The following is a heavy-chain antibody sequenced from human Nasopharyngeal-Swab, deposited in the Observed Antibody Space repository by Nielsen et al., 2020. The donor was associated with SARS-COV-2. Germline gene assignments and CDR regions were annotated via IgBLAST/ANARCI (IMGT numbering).Heavy chain of an antibody. V-gene: IGHV4-59*01. J-gene: IGHJ5*02. CDR3: ARGSRGSSWDLNWFDP. D-gene: IGHD6-13*01. CDR1: GGSISSYY. Sequence: SETLSLTCTVSGGSISSYYWSWLRQPPGKGLEWIGYIYYSGSTNYNPSLKSRVTISVDTSKNQVTLKLSSVTAADTAVYYCARGSRGSSWDLNWFDPWGQGTLVTVSS. CDR2: IYYSGST.